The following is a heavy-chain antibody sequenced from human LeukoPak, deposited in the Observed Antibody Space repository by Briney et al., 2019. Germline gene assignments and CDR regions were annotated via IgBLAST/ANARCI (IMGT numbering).Heavy chain of an antibody. Sequence: GESLKISCKGSGYSFTIYWISWVRQMPGKGLEWMGRIDPSDSYTNYSPSFQGHVTTSADKSISTAYLQWSSLKASDTAMYYCARHVAPSSSSSDYWGQGTLVTVSS. J-gene: IGHJ4*02. CDR2: IDPSDSYT. V-gene: IGHV5-10-1*01. CDR3: ARHVAPSSSSSDY. CDR1: GYSFTIYW. D-gene: IGHD6-6*01.